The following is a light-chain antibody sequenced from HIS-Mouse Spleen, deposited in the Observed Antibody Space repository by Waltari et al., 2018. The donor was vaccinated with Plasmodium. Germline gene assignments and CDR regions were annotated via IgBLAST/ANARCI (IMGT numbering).Light chain of an antibody. CDR2: EVS. CDR3: SSYAGSSV. J-gene: IGLJ1*01. V-gene: IGLV2-8*01. Sequence: QSALTQPPSASGSPGQSVTISCTGTSSDVGGYNYVSWYQQHPGKAPKRLIYEVSKRPSGVPDRFSGSKSGNTASLTVSGLQAEDEADYYCSSYAGSSVFGTGTKVTVL. CDR1: SSDVGGYNY.